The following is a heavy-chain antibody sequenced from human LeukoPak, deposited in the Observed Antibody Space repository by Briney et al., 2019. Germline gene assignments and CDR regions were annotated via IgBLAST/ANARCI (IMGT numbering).Heavy chain of an antibody. CDR2: ISSSSYI. Sequence: GGSLRLSCAASGFTFSSYSMNWVRQAPGKGLEWVSSISSSSYIYYADSVKGRFTISRDNAKNSLYLQMNSLRAEDTAVYYCARDPPSHYDSSGYYPLWGQGTLVTVSS. J-gene: IGHJ4*02. CDR3: ARDPPSHYDSSGYYPL. CDR1: GFTFSSYS. V-gene: IGHV3-21*01. D-gene: IGHD3-22*01.